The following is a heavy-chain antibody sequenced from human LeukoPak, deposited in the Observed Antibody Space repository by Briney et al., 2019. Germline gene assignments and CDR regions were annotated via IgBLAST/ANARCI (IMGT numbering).Heavy chain of an antibody. CDR3: ARHGYCNGNSCHPFSRFDP. D-gene: IGHD2-15*01. J-gene: IGHJ5*02. CDR2: IYYSGST. Sequence: SETLSLTCTVSGGSISSDYWSWIRQPPGKELEWIGYIYYSGSTNYNPSLKSRVSMSIDTSKNHFSLRLSSVTAADTAVYYCARHGYCNGNSCHPFSRFDPWGQGTLVTVSS. CDR1: GGSISSDY. V-gene: IGHV4-59*08.